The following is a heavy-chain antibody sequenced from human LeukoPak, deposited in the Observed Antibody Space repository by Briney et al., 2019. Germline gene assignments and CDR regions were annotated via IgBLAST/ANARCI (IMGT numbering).Heavy chain of an antibody. J-gene: IGHJ5*02. CDR3: ARHSSYRGWFDP. V-gene: IGHV4-39*01. D-gene: IGHD5-12*01. Sequence: SETLSLTCTVSGGSISSSTYYWGWIRQPPGKGLEWLGSIYYSGNTYHNPSLKSRLTISVDTSKNQFSLKLSSVTAADTAVYYCARHSSYRGWFDPWGQGTLVTVSS. CDR2: IYYSGNT. CDR1: GGSISSSTYY.